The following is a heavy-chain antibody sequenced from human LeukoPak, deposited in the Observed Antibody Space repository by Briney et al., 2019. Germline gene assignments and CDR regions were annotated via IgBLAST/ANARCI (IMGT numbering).Heavy chain of an antibody. CDR1: GGSFSGYY. CDR2: INHSRST. CDR3: ARAPRRTRWFDP. Sequence: SETLSLTCAVYGGSFSGYYWSWIRQPPGKGLEWIGEINHSRSTNYNPSLKSRVTISVDTSKNQFSLKLSSVTAADTAVYYCARAPRRTRWFDPWGQGTLVTVSS. J-gene: IGHJ5*02. V-gene: IGHV4-34*01.